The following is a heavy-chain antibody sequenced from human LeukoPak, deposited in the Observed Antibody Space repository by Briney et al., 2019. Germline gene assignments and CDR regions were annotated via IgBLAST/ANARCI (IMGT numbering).Heavy chain of an antibody. Sequence: SETLSLTCTVSGGSISTYYWNWIRQPAGKGLERIGRIYTSESTNYNPSLKSRVTMSVDTSKNQFSLKLTSVTAADTAVYYCARGWHYDFWSGYYAFDIWGQGTMVTVSS. J-gene: IGHJ3*02. V-gene: IGHV4-4*07. CDR3: ARGWHYDFWSGYYAFDI. CDR1: GGSISTYY. CDR2: IYTSEST. D-gene: IGHD3-3*01.